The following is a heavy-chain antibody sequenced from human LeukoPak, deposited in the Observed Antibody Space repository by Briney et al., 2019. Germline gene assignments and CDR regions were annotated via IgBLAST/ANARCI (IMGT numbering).Heavy chain of an antibody. V-gene: IGHV1-69*05. J-gene: IGHJ4*02. CDR1: GGTFSSYA. CDR3: TRGGHDILTGYYFPLDY. Sequence: SVKVSCKASGGTFSSYAISWVRQAPGQGLEWMGGIIPIFGTANYAQKFQGRVTITTDESTSTAYMELSSLRSEDTAVYYCTRGGHDILTGYYFPLDYWGQGTLVTVSS. D-gene: IGHD3-9*01. CDR2: IIPIFGTA.